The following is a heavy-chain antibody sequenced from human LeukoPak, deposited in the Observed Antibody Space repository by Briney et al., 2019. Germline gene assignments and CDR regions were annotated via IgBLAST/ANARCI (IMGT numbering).Heavy chain of an antibody. CDR3: ARARGGQFDY. V-gene: IGHV4-38-2*02. CDR2: IYHSGST. CDR1: GYSISSGYY. J-gene: IGHJ4*02. Sequence: SETLSLTCTVSGYSISSGYYWGWIRQPPGKGLEWIGGIYHSGSTYYNPSLKSRVTISVDTSKNQFSLRLSSVTAADTAVYYCARARGGQFDYWGQGTLVTVSS.